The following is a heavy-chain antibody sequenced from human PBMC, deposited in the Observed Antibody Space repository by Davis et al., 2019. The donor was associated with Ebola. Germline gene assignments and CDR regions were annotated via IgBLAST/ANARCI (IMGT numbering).Heavy chain of an antibody. CDR1: GFTFSSFW. CDR3: ARDYGSNGMDV. Sequence: PGGSLRLSCAASGFTFSSFWMHWVRQAPGKGLEWVANIKQDGSEKHYVDSVKGRFTISRDNAKNSLYLQMNSLRAEDTAVYYCARDYGSNGMDVWGQGTTVTVSS. D-gene: IGHD3-10*01. J-gene: IGHJ6*02. V-gene: IGHV3-7*01. CDR2: IKQDGSEK.